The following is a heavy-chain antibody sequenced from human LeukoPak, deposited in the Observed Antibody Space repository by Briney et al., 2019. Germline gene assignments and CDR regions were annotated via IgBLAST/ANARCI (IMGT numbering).Heavy chain of an antibody. CDR3: TTADLRNNS. CDR2: IKNKADGGTT. CDR1: GLTFSNAW. J-gene: IGHJ4*02. V-gene: IGHV3-15*01. Sequence: NPGGSLRLSCAASGLTFSNAWMYWVRQAPGKGLECVGRIKNKADGGTTDYAAPVKDRFSISRDDSENTLFLQMNGLKTEDTAMYYCTTADLRNNSWGQGTLVTVSS. D-gene: IGHD1-14*01.